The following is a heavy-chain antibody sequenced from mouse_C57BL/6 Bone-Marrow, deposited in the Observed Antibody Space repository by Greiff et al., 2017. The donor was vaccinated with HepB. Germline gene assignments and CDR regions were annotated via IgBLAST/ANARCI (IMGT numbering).Heavy chain of an antibody. CDR2: IYPRSGNT. CDR3: ARWGYGSSTWFAY. D-gene: IGHD1-1*01. V-gene: IGHV1-81*01. J-gene: IGHJ3*01. CDR1: GYTFTSYG. Sequence: QVHVKQSGAELARPGASVKLSCKASGYTFTSYGISWVKQRTGQGLEWIGEIYPRSGNTYYNEKFKGKATLTADKSSSTAYMELRSLTSEDSAVYFCARWGYGSSTWFAYWGQGTLVTVSA.